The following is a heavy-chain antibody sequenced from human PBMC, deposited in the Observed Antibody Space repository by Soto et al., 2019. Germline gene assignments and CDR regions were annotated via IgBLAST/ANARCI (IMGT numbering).Heavy chain of an antibody. CDR1: GGSISSGGYY. CDR2: IYYSGST. D-gene: IGHD2-15*01. Sequence: PSETLSLTCTVSGGSISSGGYYWSWIRQHPGKGLEWIGYIYYSGSTYFNPSLKSRLTISVDTSKNQFSLQLSSVTAADTAVYYCARADPDASVGYWGQGTLVTVSS. J-gene: IGHJ4*02. V-gene: IGHV4-31*03. CDR3: ARADPDASVGY.